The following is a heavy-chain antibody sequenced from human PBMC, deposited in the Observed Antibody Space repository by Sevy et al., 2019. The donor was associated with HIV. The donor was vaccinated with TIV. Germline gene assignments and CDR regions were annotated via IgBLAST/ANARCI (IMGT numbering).Heavy chain of an antibody. V-gene: IGHV3-72*01. CDR3: ARVQGLGGHYYFDH. CDR1: GFTFSDHY. Sequence: GGSLRLSCEASGFTFSDHYMDWVRQAPGKGLEWVGRIRKKTNSYSTEDAASVKDRFTGSRDDSKKSLYLQMNSLKSDDPAVYFGARVQGLGGHYYFDHWGQGTQVTVSS. CDR2: IRKKTNSYST. D-gene: IGHD3-16*01. J-gene: IGHJ4*02.